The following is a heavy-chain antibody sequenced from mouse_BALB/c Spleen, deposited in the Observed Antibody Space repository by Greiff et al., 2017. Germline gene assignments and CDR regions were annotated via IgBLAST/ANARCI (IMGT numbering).Heavy chain of an antibody. J-gene: IGHJ3*01. V-gene: IGHV1-9*01. CDR3: ARVPNYYGSKGWFAY. D-gene: IGHD1-1*01. Sequence: VQLQQSGAELMKPGASVKISCKATGYTFSSYWIEWVKQRPGHGLEWIGEILPGSGSTNYNEKFKGKATFTADTYSNTAYMQLSSLTSEDSAVYYCARVPNYYGSKGWFAYWGQGTLVTVSA. CDR1: GYTFSSYW. CDR2: ILPGSGST.